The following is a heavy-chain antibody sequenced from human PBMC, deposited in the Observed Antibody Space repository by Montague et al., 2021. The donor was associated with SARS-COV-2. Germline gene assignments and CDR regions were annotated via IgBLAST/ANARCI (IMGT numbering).Heavy chain of an antibody. CDR1: GGSVSSRSYY. D-gene: IGHD4-23*01. V-gene: IGHV4-39*01. CDR2: IYYSGST. J-gene: IGHJ4*02. CDR3: ARRGDYGGPRFDY. Sequence: SETLSLTCTVSGGSVSSRSYYWGWLRQPPGKGLEWIGSIYYSGSTHYNPSLKSRVTISVDTSKNQFSLKLSSVTAADTAVYYCARRGDYGGPRFDYWGQGTPVSVSS.